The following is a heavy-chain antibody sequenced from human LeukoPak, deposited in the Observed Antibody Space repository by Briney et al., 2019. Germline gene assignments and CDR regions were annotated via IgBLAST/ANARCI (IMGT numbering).Heavy chain of an antibody. D-gene: IGHD2-15*01. V-gene: IGHV4-39*07. CDR1: GGSISSSSYY. J-gene: IGHJ5*02. CDR2: IYYSGST. Sequence: PSETLSLTCTVSGGSISSSSYYWGWIRQPPGKGLEWIGSIYYSGSTYYNPSLKSRVTISVDTSKNQFSLKLSSVTAADTAVYYCARASGLGYCSGGSCYNLRLNNWFDPWGQGTLVTVSS. CDR3: ARASGLGYCSGGSCYNLRLNNWFDP.